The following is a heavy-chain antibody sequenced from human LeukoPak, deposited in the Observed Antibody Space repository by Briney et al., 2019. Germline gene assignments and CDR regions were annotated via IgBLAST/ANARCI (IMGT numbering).Heavy chain of an antibody. V-gene: IGHV3-15*01. CDR2: IKSKTDGGTT. CDR1: GFTFGNAW. CDR3: SSYYDSSGYYIRDY. Sequence: KPGGSLRLSCAASGFTFGNAWMSWVRQAPGKGLEWVGRIKSKTDGGTTDYAAPVKGRFTISRDDSKNTLYLQMNSLKTEDTAVYYCSSYYDSSGYYIRDYWGQGTLVTVSS. J-gene: IGHJ4*02. D-gene: IGHD3-22*01.